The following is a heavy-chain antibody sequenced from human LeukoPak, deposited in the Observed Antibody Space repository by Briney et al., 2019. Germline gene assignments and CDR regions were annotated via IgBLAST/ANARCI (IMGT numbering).Heavy chain of an antibody. V-gene: IGHV1-18*01. CDR2: ISAYNGNT. CDR3: ARPQLNYYGDSGGYDY. J-gene: IGHJ4*02. CDR1: GYTFTSYG. Sequence: GASVKVSCKASGYTFTSYGISWVRQAPGQGLEWMGWISAYNGNTNYAQKLQGRVTMTTDTSTSTAYMELRSLRSDDTAVYYWARPQLNYYGDSGGYDYWGQGTLVTVSS. D-gene: IGHD3-10*01.